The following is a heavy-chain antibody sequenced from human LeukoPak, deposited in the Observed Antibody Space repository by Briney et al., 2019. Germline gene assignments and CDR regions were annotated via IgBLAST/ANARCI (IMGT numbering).Heavy chain of an antibody. J-gene: IGHJ4*02. CDR3: ATNSYSNYDY. D-gene: IGHD4-4*01. Sequence: SQTLSLTCAVSGGSISSGGYSWSWIRQPPGKGLEWIGYIYHSGSTYYNPSLKSRVTISVDRSKNQFSLKLSSVTAADTAVYYCATNSYSNYDYWGQGTLVTVSS. CDR1: GGSISSGGYS. CDR2: IYHSGST. V-gene: IGHV4-30-2*01.